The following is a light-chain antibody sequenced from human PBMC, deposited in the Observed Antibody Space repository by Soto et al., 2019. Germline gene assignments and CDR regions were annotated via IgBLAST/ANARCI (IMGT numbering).Light chain of an antibody. V-gene: IGKV1-5*03. J-gene: IGKJ4*01. CDR1: QSISTW. CDR3: QQYSSFVT. Sequence: DIQMTQSPSTLSACVGDRVTITCRACQSISTWLAWYQQKPGKAPKLLISKASSLQSGVPSRFSGSGSGTEFTLTISSLQPDDFATYYCQQYSSFVTFGGGTKVEI. CDR2: KAS.